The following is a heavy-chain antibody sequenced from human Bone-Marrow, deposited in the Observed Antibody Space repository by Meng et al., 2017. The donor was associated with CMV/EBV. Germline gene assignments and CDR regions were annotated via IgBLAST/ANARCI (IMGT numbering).Heavy chain of an antibody. CDR2: ISSSGSTI. CDR1: GFTFSSYA. D-gene: IGHD1-26*01. Sequence: GESLKISCAASGFTFSSYAMHWVRQAPGKGLEWVSYISSSGSTIYYADSVKGRFTISRDNAKNSLYLQMNSLRAEDTAVYYCARDRFEWELLRREAFDIWGQGTMVTVSS. CDR3: ARDRFEWELLRREAFDI. V-gene: IGHV3-48*03. J-gene: IGHJ3*02.